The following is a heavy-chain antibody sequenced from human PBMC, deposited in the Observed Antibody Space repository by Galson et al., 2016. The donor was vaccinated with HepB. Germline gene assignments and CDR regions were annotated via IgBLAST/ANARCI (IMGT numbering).Heavy chain of an antibody. CDR2: ISSGNQYI. V-gene: IGHV3-21*01. Sequence: LEWVSSISSGNQYIYYSDSVRGRFTISRDNAKNSLYLQMDSLGTEDTAIYYCARDYYQLLPSARTFGVDVWGQGATVTVSS. J-gene: IGHJ6*02. D-gene: IGHD2-2*01. CDR3: ARDYYQLLPSARTFGVDV.